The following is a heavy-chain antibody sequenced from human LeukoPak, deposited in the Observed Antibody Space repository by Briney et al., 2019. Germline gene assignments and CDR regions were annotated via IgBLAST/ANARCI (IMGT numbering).Heavy chain of an antibody. CDR1: GFTFSSYA. D-gene: IGHD1-14*01. J-gene: IGHJ6*03. Sequence: GRSLRLSCAASGFTFSSYAMHWVRQAPGKGLEWVSSISSSSSYIYYVDSVKGRFTISRDNAKNSLYLQMNSLRAEDTAVYYCARSPAGANYYLDVWGKGTTVTISS. V-gene: IGHV3-21*01. CDR3: ARSPAGANYYLDV. CDR2: ISSSSSYI.